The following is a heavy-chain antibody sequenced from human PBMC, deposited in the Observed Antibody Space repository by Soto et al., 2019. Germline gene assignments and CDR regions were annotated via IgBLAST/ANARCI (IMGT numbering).Heavy chain of an antibody. CDR3: ARVCSSTSCYYARNNWFDP. CDR2: IYYSGST. D-gene: IGHD2-2*01. J-gene: IGHJ5*02. V-gene: IGHV4-30-4*01. Sequence: TLSLTCTVSGGSISSGDYYWSWIRQPPGKGLEWIGYIYYSGSTYYNPSLKSRVTISVDTSKNQFSLKLSSVTAADTAVYYCARVCSSTSCYYARNNWFDPWGQGTLVTV. CDR1: GGSISSGDYY.